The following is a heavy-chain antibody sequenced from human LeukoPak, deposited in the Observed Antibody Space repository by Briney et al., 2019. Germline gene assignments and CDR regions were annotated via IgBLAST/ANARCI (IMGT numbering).Heavy chain of an antibody. V-gene: IGHV3-15*01. CDR2: IKSKTNGGTT. CDR1: GFTFSEAW. CDR3: TSEPSGSFSD. J-gene: IGHJ4*02. Sequence: GGSLRLSCAASGFTFSEAWMNWVRQTPEKGLEWVGLIKSKTNGGTTGYAAPVKGRFIISRDDSRNTVYLQMNSLKIEDTGMYYCTSEPSGSFSDWGQGTLVTVSS. D-gene: IGHD1-26*01.